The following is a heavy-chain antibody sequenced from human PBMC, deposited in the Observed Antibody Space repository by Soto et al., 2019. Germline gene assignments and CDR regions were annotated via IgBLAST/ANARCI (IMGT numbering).Heavy chain of an antibody. CDR2: TRNKANSYTT. D-gene: IGHD3-22*01. CDR3: AKFSSSEGCSLDH. J-gene: IGHJ5*02. V-gene: IGHV3-72*01. CDR1: GVTFSDHY. Sequence: EVQLVESGGGLVQPGGSLRLSCVVSGVTFSDHYMDWVRQAPGKGLEWVGRTRNKANSYTTEYAASVKGRFTVSRDDSRNSLYLQMNSLKTDDTAVYYCAKFSSSEGCSLDHWGQGTLVTVSS.